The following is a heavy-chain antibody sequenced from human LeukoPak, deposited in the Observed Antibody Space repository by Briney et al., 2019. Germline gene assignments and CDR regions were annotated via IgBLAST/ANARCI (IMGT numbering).Heavy chain of an antibody. Sequence: GRSLRLSCAASGFTFDDYAMHWVRQVPGKGLEWVSSISSGSSYIYYADSVKGRFTISRDNAKNSLYLQMNSLRVEDTAVYYCARARAGIQADFDYWGQGTLVTVSS. CDR3: ARARAGIQADFDY. CDR2: ISSGSSYI. CDR1: GFTFDDYA. D-gene: IGHD1-1*01. J-gene: IGHJ4*02. V-gene: IGHV3-21*01.